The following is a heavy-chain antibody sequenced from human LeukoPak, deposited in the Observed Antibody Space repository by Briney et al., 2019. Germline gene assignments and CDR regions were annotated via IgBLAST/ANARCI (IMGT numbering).Heavy chain of an antibody. V-gene: IGHV3-43*02. D-gene: IGHD3-9*01. J-gene: IGHJ4*02. CDR1: GFTFDDYA. Sequence: GGSLRLSCAASGFTFDDYAMHWVRQSPGKGLEWVSLISGDGGSTYYADSVKGRFTISRDNSKNSLYLQMNSLGTEDTALYYCAKDRKLRYFDWLLSSFDYWGQGTLVTVSS. CDR3: AKDRKLRYFDWLLSSFDY. CDR2: ISGDGGST.